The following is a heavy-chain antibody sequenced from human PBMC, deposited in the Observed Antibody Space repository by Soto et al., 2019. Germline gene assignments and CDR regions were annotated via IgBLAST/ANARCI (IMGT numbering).Heavy chain of an antibody. CDR3: ARDIDVWTGYFFDN. J-gene: IGHJ4*02. CDR1: GYIFTNYA. Sequence: QVQLVQSGAEVRKPGASVRVSCKASGYIFTNYAISWVRQAPGQGPEWMGWISGYNGDTNTHYSPKFQGRLTLTTERSTTTDYMELRSLRSDDTAVYYCARDIDVWTGYFFDNWGQGTLVTVSS. V-gene: IGHV1-18*01. CDR2: ISGYNGDTNT. D-gene: IGHD1-1*01.